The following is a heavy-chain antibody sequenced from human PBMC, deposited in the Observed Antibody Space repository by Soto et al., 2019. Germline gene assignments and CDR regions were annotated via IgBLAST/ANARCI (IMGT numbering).Heavy chain of an antibody. CDR2: LGGNGFTT. CDR1: GFTFGSYA. J-gene: IGHJ6*03. D-gene: IGHD2-2*01. V-gene: IGHV3-23*01. CDR3: AKALRPSLNFFYHMDV. Sequence: EVQLLESGGGLVQPGGSLRLSCVVSGFTFGSYAMSWVRQAPEKGPEWVAILGGNGFTTYYADSVKGRFTISGDKSKSTLFLQMNSRRADDTGVYYCAKALRPSLNFFYHMDVWGRGTSVTVSS.